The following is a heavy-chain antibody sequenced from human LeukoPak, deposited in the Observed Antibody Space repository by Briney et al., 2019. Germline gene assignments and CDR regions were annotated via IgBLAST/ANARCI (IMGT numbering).Heavy chain of an antibody. V-gene: IGHV4-4*07. CDR2: LLGSGST. CDR1: GGSISNYY. J-gene: IGHJ4*02. Sequence: SETLSLTCTVSGGSISNYYWNWIRQPAGKGLEWIGRLLGSGSTDYNPSLKSRVTMSVDTSKNQFSLKLSSVTAADTAVYYCARTGGFSSSWTRGDYFDYWGQGTLVTVSS. D-gene: IGHD6-13*01. CDR3: ARTGGFSSSWTRGDYFDY.